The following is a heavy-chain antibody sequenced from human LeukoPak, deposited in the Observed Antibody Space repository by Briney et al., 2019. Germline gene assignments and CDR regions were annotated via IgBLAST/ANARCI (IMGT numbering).Heavy chain of an antibody. J-gene: IGHJ4*02. CDR2: TYYRSKWYN. CDR1: GDSVSSNSAA. Sequence: SQTLSLTCAISGDSVSSNSAAWHWIRQSPSRGLEWLGRTYYRSKWYNDYAVSVKSRITLNPDTSKNQFSLQLNSVTPEDTAVYYCAREGYDFWSGKNYFDYWGQGTLVTVSS. D-gene: IGHD3-3*01. V-gene: IGHV6-1*01. CDR3: AREGYDFWSGKNYFDY.